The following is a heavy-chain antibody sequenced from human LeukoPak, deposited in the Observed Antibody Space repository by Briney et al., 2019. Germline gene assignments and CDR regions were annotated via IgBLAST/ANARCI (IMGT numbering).Heavy chain of an antibody. J-gene: IGHJ4*02. CDR1: GFTFNSYA. CDR3: AKDIVLMMYANGFDY. V-gene: IGHV3-23*01. CDR2: ISGSGGST. D-gene: IGHD2-8*01. Sequence: GGSLRLSCAASGFTFNSYAMSWVRQAPGKGLEWVAAISGSGGSTDYADPVKGRFTISRDNSKNTLYMQMNSLRAEDTAVYHCAKDIVLMMYANGFDYWGQGTLVTVSS.